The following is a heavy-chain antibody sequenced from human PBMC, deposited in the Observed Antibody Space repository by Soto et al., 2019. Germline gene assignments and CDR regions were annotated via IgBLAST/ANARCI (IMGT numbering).Heavy chain of an antibody. CDR3: AKALWFGASSHYFDY. J-gene: IGHJ4*02. CDR1: GFGFDSYA. CDR2: IGSSGGAI. D-gene: IGHD3-10*01. V-gene: IGHV3-23*01. Sequence: EVQLLESGGGLVQVGGSLILSCVGAGFGFDSYAMSWVRQAPGKGLECVSGIGSSGGAIVYADSVRGRFTISRANSRNALYLLMSSLRAVDTAVYYCAKALWFGASSHYFDYWGQGTLVTVSS.